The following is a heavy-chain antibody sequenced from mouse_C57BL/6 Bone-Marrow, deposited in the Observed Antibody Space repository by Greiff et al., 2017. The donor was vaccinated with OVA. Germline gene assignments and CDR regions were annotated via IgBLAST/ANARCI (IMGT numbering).Heavy chain of an antibody. CDR1: GYAFTNYL. CDR2: INPGSGGT. D-gene: IGHD2-5*01. CDR3: ARGGSNYVGWVAD. J-gene: IGHJ3*01. V-gene: IGHV1-54*01. Sequence: VQVVESGAELVRPGTSVKVSCKASGYAFTNYLIEWVKQRPGQGLEWIGVINPGSGGTNYNEKFKGKATLTADKSSSTAYMQLSSLTSEDSAVYFCARGGSNYVGWVADWGQGTLVTVSA.